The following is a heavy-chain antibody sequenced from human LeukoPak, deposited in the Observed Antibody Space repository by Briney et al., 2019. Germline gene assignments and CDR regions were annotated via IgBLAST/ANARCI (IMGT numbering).Heavy chain of an antibody. CDR2: IYYSGST. D-gene: IGHD1-14*01. J-gene: IGHJ4*02. V-gene: IGHV4-59*01. CDR3: ARVQTTFSHFDY. Sequence: SSETLSLTCTVSGGSISSYYWSWIRQPPGKGLEWIGYIYYSGSTNYNPSLKSRVTISVDTSKNQFSLKLSSVTAADTAVYYCARVQTTFSHFDYWGQGTLVTVSS. CDR1: GGSISSYY.